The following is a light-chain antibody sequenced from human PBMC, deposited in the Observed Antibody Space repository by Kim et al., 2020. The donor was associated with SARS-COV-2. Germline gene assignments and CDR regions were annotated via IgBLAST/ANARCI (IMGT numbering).Light chain of an antibody. CDR3: QAWDSSTVV. V-gene: IGLV3-1*01. CDR2: QDS. Sequence: SVSPGQTASITCSGDKWGDKYACWYQQKPGQSPVLVIYQDSKRPSGIPERFSGSNSGNTVTLTISGTQAMDEADYYCQAWDSSTVVFGGGTQLTVL. CDR1: KWGDKY. J-gene: IGLJ2*01.